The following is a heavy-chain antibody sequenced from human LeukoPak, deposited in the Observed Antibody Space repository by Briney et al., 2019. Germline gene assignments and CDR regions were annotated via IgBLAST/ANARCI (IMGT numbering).Heavy chain of an antibody. CDR3: ARRKGSGSYRYKNWFDP. CDR2: IYYSGST. J-gene: IGHJ5*02. Sequence: KPSETLSLTCTVSGGSISSSSYYWGWIRQPPGKGLEWIGSIYYSGSTYYNPSLKSRVTISVDTPKNQFSLKLSSVTAADTAVYYCARRKGSGSYRYKNWFDPWGQGTLVTVSS. CDR1: GGSISSSSYY. V-gene: IGHV4-39*01. D-gene: IGHD3-16*02.